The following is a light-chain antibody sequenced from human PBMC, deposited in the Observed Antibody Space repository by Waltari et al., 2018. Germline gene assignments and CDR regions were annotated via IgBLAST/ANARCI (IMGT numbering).Light chain of an antibody. Sequence: QSALPQPRSVSGSPGQSVPLSCTGTRSDVGGSDSVSWYQQHPGKAPKLIISDVDKRPSGVSDRFSGSKSGNTASLTISGLQIDDEATYYCCSFAGNYTLLFGGGTNLTVL. V-gene: IGLV2-11*01. CDR2: DVD. CDR3: CSFAGNYTLL. J-gene: IGLJ2*01. CDR1: RSDVGGSDS.